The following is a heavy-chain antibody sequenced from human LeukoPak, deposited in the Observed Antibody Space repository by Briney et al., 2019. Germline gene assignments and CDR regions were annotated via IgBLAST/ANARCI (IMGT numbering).Heavy chain of an antibody. D-gene: IGHD3-22*01. V-gene: IGHV4-59*08. CDR3: ARHSKYYYDSSGSYVGYFQH. Sequence: SEPLSLTCTVSGGSISVYYWSWIRQPPGKGLEWIGYIYYSGSTNYNPSLKSRVTISVDTSKNQFSLKLSSVTAADTAVYYCARHSKYYYDSSGSYVGYFQHWGQGTLVTVSS. CDR2: IYYSGST. CDR1: GGSISVYY. J-gene: IGHJ1*01.